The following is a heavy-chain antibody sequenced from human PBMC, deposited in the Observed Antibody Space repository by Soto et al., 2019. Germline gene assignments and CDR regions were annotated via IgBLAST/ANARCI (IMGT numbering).Heavy chain of an antibody. CDR3: ARATFLGDFDY. J-gene: IGHJ4*02. CDR1: GGSISSYY. V-gene: IGHV4-59*01. CDR2: IYYSGST. Sequence: SETLSLTCTVSGGSISSYYWSWIRQPPGKGLEWIGYIYYSGSTNYNPSLKSRVTISVDTSKNQFSLKLSSVTAADTAVYYCARATFLGDFDYWGQGTLVTVSS.